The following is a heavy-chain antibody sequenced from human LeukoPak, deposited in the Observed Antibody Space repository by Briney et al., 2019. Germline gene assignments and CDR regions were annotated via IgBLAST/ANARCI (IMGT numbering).Heavy chain of an antibody. CDR3: ARARTYCGGDCSHFDF. CDR1: GYTFTGYY. J-gene: IGHJ4*02. D-gene: IGHD2-21*02. Sequence: ASVKVSCKASGYTFTGYYMHWVRQAPGQGLEWMGWINPHSDGTNYAQKFQGRVTMTRDSSISTAYMELSSLRSDDTARYYCARARTYCGGDCSHFDFWGQGTLVTVSS. V-gene: IGHV1-2*02. CDR2: INPHSDGT.